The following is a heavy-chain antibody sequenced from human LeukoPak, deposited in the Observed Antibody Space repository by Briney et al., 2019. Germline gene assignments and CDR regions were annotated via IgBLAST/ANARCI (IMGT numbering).Heavy chain of an antibody. CDR3: ARRPLHSQNWLAP. V-gene: IGHV5-51*03. Sequence: TPGESLKISCKGYGDGFTSYWVAWVRQMPGKGLEWMGIIFPGDSDTRYSPSIQGQVTISVDRSISTAYLQWSSLKASDTAIYYCARRPLHSQNWLAPWGQGTLVTVSS. CDR2: IFPGDSDT. J-gene: IGHJ5*02. CDR1: GDGFTSYW.